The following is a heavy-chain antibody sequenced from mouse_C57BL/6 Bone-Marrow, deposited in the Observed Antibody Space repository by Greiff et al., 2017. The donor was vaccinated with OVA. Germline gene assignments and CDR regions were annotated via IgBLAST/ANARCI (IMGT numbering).Heavy chain of an antibody. CDR3: ASSNWD. Sequence: QVQLQQPGAELVKPGASVKLSCKASGYTFTSYWMQWVKQRPGQGLEWIGEIGTSGSSTNYTQKLKGKATLSVDTSSITAYMQLSSLTAEDSAVYYCASSNWDWGKGTLVTVSA. V-gene: IGHV1-50*01. CDR1: GYTFTSYW. CDR2: IGTSGSST. D-gene: IGHD4-1*02. J-gene: IGHJ3*01.